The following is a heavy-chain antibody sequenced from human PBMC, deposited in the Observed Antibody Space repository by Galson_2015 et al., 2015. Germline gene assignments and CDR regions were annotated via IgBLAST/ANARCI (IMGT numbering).Heavy chain of an antibody. Sequence: SLRLSCAASGFTFSSYAMSWVRQAPGKGLEWVSAISGSGGSTYYANSVKGRFTISRDNSKNTLYLQMNSLRAEDTAVYYCAKVGGRSLEWLLYVDYWGQGTLVTVSS. J-gene: IGHJ4*02. CDR3: AKVGGRSLEWLLYVDY. CDR1: GFTFSSYA. V-gene: IGHV3-23*01. CDR2: ISGSGGST. D-gene: IGHD3-3*01.